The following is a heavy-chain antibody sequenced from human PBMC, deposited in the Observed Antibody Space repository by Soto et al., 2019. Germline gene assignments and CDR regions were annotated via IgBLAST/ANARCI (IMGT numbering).Heavy chain of an antibody. Sequence: QVQLVQSGAEVKKPGASVKVSCKASGYTFTSYGISWVRQAPGQGLEWMGWISAYNGNTNYAQKPQGRVTMTTDTSTSTAYMELRSLRSDDTAVYYCARATYSPTAFGYYYGMDVWGQGTTVTVSS. CDR2: ISAYNGNT. J-gene: IGHJ6*02. V-gene: IGHV1-18*01. CDR1: GYTFTSYG. CDR3: ARATYSPTAFGYYYGMDV. D-gene: IGHD2-15*01.